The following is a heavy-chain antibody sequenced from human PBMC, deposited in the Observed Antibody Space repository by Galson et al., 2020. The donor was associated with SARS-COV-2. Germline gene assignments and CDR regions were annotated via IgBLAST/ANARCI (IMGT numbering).Heavy chain of an antibody. V-gene: IGHV3-30*04. J-gene: IGHJ4*02. CDR3: ARETNYDDGSGYYCGEFDC. CDR2: ISYDGSDK. D-gene: IGHD3-22*01. CDR1: GFTFSNYI. Sequence: AGSLRLSCAASGFTFSNYILHWVRRAPGKGLEWVAVISYDGSDKYYADSVKGRFTISRDDSKNTLYLQMNSLRAEDTAVYYCARETNYDDGSGYYCGEFDCWGQGTLGTVA.